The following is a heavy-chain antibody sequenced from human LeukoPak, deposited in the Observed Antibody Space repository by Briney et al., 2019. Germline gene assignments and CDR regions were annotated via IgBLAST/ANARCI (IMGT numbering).Heavy chain of an antibody. V-gene: IGHV3-21*04. J-gene: IGHJ4*02. CDR3: AKEGTAVAGIPPDY. CDR2: ISSSSISI. CDR1: GFTFSSYP. D-gene: IGHD6-19*01. Sequence: GGSLRLSCEASGFTFSSYPINWVRKAPGKGLEWVSSISSSSISISYADSVKGRFTISRDNAKNSLYVQMNSLRAEDTAVYYCAKEGTAVAGIPPDYWGQGTLVTVSS.